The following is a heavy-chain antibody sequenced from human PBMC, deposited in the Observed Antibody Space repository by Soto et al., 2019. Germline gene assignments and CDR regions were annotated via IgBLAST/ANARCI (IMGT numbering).Heavy chain of an antibody. V-gene: IGHV1-69*13. Sequence: GASVKVSCKASGGTFSSYAISWVRQAPGQGLEWMGGIIPIFGTANYAQKFQGRVTITADESTSTAYMELSSLRSEDTAVYYCARSADYGDYVDYWGQGTLVTVSS. CDR3: ARSADYGDYVDY. J-gene: IGHJ4*02. D-gene: IGHD4-17*01. CDR2: IIPIFGTA. CDR1: GGTFSSYA.